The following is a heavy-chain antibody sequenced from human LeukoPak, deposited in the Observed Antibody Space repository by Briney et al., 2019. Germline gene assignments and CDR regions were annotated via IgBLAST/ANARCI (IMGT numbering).Heavy chain of an antibody. CDR3: ARVDSGSACAS. CDR2: ISKNGRNT. J-gene: IGHJ1*01. Sequence: GGSLRLSCGASGFTLSSYSMHWVRQAPGKGLEFVSAISKNGRNTYYGNSMKGRFPISRDISNNTLYLQMGSLRPEDMDVYYCARVDSGSACASWGQGILVTVSS. D-gene: IGHD6-19*01. V-gene: IGHV3-64*01. CDR1: GFTLSSYS.